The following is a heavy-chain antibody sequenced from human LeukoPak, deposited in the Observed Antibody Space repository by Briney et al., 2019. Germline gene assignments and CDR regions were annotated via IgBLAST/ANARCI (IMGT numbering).Heavy chain of an antibody. Sequence: GGSLRLSCAASGFTFSSYWMHRVRHAPGKGLVWVSRINSDGSSTSYADSVKGRFTISRDNAKNTLYLQMNSPRAEDTAVYYCTREMAVAGNPLDYWGQGTLVTVSS. CDR2: INSDGSST. V-gene: IGHV3-74*01. CDR1: GFTFSSYW. D-gene: IGHD6-19*01. CDR3: TREMAVAGNPLDY. J-gene: IGHJ4*02.